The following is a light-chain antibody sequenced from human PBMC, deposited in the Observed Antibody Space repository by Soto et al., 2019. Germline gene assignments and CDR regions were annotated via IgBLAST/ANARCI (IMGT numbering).Light chain of an antibody. CDR1: QSVSIY. Sequence: IVLTQSPATLSLSPGERATLSCRASQSVSIYLAWYQQKPGQAPRLLIYDASNRATGIPARFSGSGSGTDFTLTISSLEPEDFAVYYCQQRSNGLTFGGGTKVEIK. CDR3: QQRSNGLT. CDR2: DAS. V-gene: IGKV3-11*01. J-gene: IGKJ4*01.